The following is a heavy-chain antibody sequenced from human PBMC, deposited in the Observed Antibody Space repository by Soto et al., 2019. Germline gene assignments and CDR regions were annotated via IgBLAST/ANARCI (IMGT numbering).Heavy chain of an antibody. J-gene: IGHJ2*01. CDR1: GGSISSGGYY. CDR2: IYYSGST. Sequence: QVQLQESGPGLVKPSQTLSLTCTVSGGSISSGGYYWSWIRQHPGKGLEWIGYIYYSGSTYYNPSLKGRVTISVDASKNQFSLKLSSVTAADTAVYYCARDYTMLKAGGYFDLWGRGTLVTVSS. D-gene: IGHD2-8*01. CDR3: ARDYTMLKAGGYFDL. V-gene: IGHV4-31*03.